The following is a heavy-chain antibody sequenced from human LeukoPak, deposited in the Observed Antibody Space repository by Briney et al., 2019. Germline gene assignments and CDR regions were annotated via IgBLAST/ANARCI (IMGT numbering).Heavy chain of an antibody. D-gene: IGHD6-13*01. Sequence: NSSETLSLTCNVSGGSISSDYWSWIRQPPGKGLEWIGNIYYSGSTNYNPSLKSRVTISVDPSKSHFSLNLTSVTAADTAVYYCARSTWYLDSDSWGQGSLVTVSS. J-gene: IGHJ4*02. CDR3: ARSTWYLDSDS. CDR1: GGSISSDY. CDR2: IYYSGST. V-gene: IGHV4-59*08.